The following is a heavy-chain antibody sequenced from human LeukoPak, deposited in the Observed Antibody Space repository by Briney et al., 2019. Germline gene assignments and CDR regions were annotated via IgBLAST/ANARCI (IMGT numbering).Heavy chain of an antibody. D-gene: IGHD3-22*01. J-gene: IGHJ4*02. CDR1: GYTFTSYD. CDR3: ARAETDSSGYYYNY. Sequence: GASVKVSCKASGYTFTSYDINWVRQATGQGLEWMGWMNPNSGNTGYAQKFQGRVTMTRNTSISTAYMELSSLRSEDTAVYYCARAETDSSGYYYNYWGQGTLVTISP. CDR2: MNPNSGNT. V-gene: IGHV1-8*01.